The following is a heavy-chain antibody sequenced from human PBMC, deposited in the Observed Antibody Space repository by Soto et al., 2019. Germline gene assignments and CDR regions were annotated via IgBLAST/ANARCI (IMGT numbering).Heavy chain of an antibody. CDR1: GLTISSASYY. D-gene: IGHD6-13*01. Sequence: QVLLQESGPGLMKPSQTLSLTCTVSGLTISSASYYWSWIRQHPGKGLEWVGNIYDNGSTYYSPSLKSRVTLWVDTSKKQFSLRLASVTAADTAVYYCARYRISGSWSKFDCWGQGTLVTVSS. J-gene: IGHJ4*02. CDR2: IYDNGST. CDR3: ARYRISGSWSKFDC. V-gene: IGHV4-31*03.